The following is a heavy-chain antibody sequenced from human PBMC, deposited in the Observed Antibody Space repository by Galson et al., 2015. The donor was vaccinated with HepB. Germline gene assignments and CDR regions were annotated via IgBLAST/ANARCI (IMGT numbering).Heavy chain of an antibody. CDR2: MSDNGDNT. CDR3: ATRSGASGWYSYFQH. J-gene: IGHJ1*01. Sequence: SLRLSCAASGFTFSSYAIMWIRQAPGKGLEWVSGMSDNGDNTFYADSVKGRFTISRDISKNTVYLQMNSLRVEDTAVYYCATRSGASGWYSYFQHWGQGTLVTVSS. V-gene: IGHV3-23*01. CDR1: GFTFSSYA. D-gene: IGHD6-19*01.